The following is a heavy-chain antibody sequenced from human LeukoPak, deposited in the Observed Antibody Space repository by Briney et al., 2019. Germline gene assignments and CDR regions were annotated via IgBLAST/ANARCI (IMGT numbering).Heavy chain of an antibody. J-gene: IGHJ5*02. V-gene: IGHV4-39*01. D-gene: IGHD6-13*01. Sequence: SETLSLTCTVSGGSISSSSYYWGWIRQPPGKGLEWIGSIYYSGSTYYNPSLKSRVTISVDTSKNQFSLKLSSVTAADTAVYYCARVSFDWATAGWFDPWGQGTLVTVSS. CDR2: IYYSGST. CDR1: GGSISSSSYY. CDR3: ARVSFDWATAGWFDP.